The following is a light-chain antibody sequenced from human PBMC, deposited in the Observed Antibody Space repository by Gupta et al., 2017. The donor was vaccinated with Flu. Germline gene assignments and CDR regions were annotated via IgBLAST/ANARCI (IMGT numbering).Light chain of an antibody. Sequence: SVLTQPPSASGTPGQRVAISWSGSSSNIGSRSVSWYQQVPGTAPKLLIYSNDQRPSGVPDRFSGSKSGTSASLAISGLRSEDEADYYCATWDDGLSGRVFGGGTKLTVL. CDR1: SSNIGSRS. CDR2: SND. V-gene: IGLV1-47*02. CDR3: ATWDDGLSGRV. J-gene: IGLJ3*02.